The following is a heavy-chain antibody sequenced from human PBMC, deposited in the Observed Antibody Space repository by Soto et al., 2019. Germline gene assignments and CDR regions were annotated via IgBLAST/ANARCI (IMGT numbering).Heavy chain of an antibody. Sequence: QVQLQESGPGLVKPSGTLSLTCAVSSGSISSSNWWSWVRQPPGKGLEWIGEIYHSGSTNYNPSRKSRVTISVDKSKNQFSLKLSSVTAADTAVYYCARRRAYCTNGVCNRALGYWGQGTLVTVSS. J-gene: IGHJ4*02. V-gene: IGHV4-4*02. CDR1: SGSISSSNW. CDR2: IYHSGST. CDR3: ARRRAYCTNGVCNRALGY. D-gene: IGHD2-8*01.